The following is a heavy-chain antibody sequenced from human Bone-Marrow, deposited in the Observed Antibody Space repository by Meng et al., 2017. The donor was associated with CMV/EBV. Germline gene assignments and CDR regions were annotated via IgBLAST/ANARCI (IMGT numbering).Heavy chain of an antibody. J-gene: IGHJ3*02. CDR1: GYTFTDFY. CDR3: ARPKSSGYLWDAFDI. V-gene: IGHV1-2*02. CDR2: LNPDTGAT. Sequence: ASVKVSCKASGYTFTDFYVHWVRQAPGQGLEWMGRLNPDTGATKYAQKFQGRVTLTRDTSSDTASMDLTRLTSDDTAVYYCARPKSSGYLWDAFDIWGQGTMVTVSS. D-gene: IGHD3-22*01.